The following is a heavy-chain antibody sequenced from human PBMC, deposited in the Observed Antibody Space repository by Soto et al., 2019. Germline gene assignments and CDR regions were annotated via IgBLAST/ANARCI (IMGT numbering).Heavy chain of an antibody. CDR1: GASISNAY. CDR2: IHSSGTF. D-gene: IGHD5-12*01. CDR3: GRDKIVSKGYGMDD. V-gene: IGHV4-4*07. Sequence: SVTLSLPCTVSGASISNAYWSWIRQAAGKRLEWIGRIHSSGTFNYNPSLKSRVSISRETSKNQISLKLRSVTAADTPAYHCGRDKIVSKGYGMDDCGQGSTVSVPS. J-gene: IGHJ6*02.